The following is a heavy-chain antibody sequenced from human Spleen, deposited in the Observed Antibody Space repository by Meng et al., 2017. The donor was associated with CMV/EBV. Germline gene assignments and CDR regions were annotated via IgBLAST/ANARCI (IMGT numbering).Heavy chain of an antibody. Sequence: ASVKVSCKVSGYPLTELSIQWVRQAPGKGLEWMGGFDPEDGETIYARKFQGRVTLTEDTSTNTAYMELSNLRSDDTAIYYYVTDDLCSGGDCSVGYWGQGTLVTV. CDR2: FDPEDGET. CDR1: GYPLTELS. CDR3: VTDDLCSGGDCSVGY. V-gene: IGHV1-24*01. D-gene: IGHD2-21*02. J-gene: IGHJ4*02.